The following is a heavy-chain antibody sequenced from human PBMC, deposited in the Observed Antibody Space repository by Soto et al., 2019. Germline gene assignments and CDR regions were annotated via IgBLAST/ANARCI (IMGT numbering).Heavy chain of an antibody. J-gene: IGHJ5*02. V-gene: IGHV3-30*18. Sequence: QVQLVESGGGVVQPGRSLRLSCAASGFTFSSYGMHWVRQAPGKGLEWVAVISSVKGRFTISRDNSKNTLYLQMNSLRAEDTAVYYCAKDGQGYCISTSCSNWFYPWGQGTLVTVSS. D-gene: IGHD2-2*01. CDR2: IS. CDR3: AKDGQGYCISTSCSNWFYP. CDR1: GFTFSSYG.